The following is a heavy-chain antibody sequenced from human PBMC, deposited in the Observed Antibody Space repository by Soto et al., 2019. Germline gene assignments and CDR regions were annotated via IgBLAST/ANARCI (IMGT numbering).Heavy chain of an antibody. CDR2: IAYDGSNK. CDR1: GFSISRSA. V-gene: IGHV3-30-3*01. CDR3: ARDLQAGDDNVNWFAP. D-gene: IGHD1-1*01. J-gene: IGHJ5*02. Sequence: QVQLVESGGGVVQPGRSLRLSCVASGFSISRSAMHWVRQAPGKGLEWVAVIAYDGSNKWYADSAKGRFTISRDNSKNTLYRDMSSLRAEDTGVYFCARDLQAGDDNVNWFAPWGQGTLVTVSS.